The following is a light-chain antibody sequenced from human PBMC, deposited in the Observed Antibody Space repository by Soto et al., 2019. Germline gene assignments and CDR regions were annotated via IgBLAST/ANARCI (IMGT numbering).Light chain of an antibody. Sequence: EIVLTQSPATLSLSPGERATLSCRASQGVSNYLGWYQQKPGQAPRLLIYDASNRATGIPARFSGSGSGTDCTLTISSLEPEEFAVYYCQQRSSSPLTFGGGTKVEIK. V-gene: IGKV3-11*01. J-gene: IGKJ4*01. CDR1: QGVSNY. CDR3: QQRSSSPLT. CDR2: DAS.